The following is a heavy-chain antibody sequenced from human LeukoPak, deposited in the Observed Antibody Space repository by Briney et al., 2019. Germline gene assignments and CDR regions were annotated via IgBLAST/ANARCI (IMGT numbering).Heavy chain of an antibody. D-gene: IGHD2-2*01. J-gene: IGHJ4*02. CDR2: INPNSGGT. CDR3: AREEVVPAAVFDY. CDR1: GYTFTGYY. V-gene: IGHV1-2*02. Sequence: ASLKVSCKASGYTFTGYYMPCVRQAPGHGLEWMGWINPNSGGTNYAQKFQGRVTMTRDTSISTAYMELSRLRSDDTAVYYCAREEVVPAAVFDYWGQGTLVTVSS.